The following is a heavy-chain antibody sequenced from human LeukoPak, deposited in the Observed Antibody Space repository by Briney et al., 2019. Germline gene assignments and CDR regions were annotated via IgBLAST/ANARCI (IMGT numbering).Heavy chain of an antibody. CDR3: ARVHPITMIVVDAFDI. CDR2: IYSGGST. D-gene: IGHD3-22*01. J-gene: IGHJ3*02. V-gene: IGHV3-53*05. Sequence: GGSLRLSCAASGFTVSSNYMSWVRQAPGKGLEWVSVIYSGGSTYYADSVKGRFTISRDNSKNTLYLQMNSLRSEDTAVYYCARVHPITMIVVDAFDIWGQGTMVTVSS. CDR1: GFTVSSNY.